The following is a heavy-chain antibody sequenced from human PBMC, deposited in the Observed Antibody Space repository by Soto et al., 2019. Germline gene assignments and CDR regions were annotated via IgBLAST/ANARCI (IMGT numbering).Heavy chain of an antibody. CDR1: GGSISSYF. D-gene: IGHD6-13*01. V-gene: IGHV4-59*01. Sequence: QVQLQESGPGLLKPSETLSLTCTVSGGSISSYFYIWVRQPPGKGLEWIGSVYDTGTTDYNPSLKSRVTISVDTSKTQFSLNLRSVTAADTAVYYCARDLAAVPRGFDYWGRGTLVTVSS. J-gene: IGHJ4*02. CDR3: ARDLAAVPRGFDY. CDR2: VYDTGTT.